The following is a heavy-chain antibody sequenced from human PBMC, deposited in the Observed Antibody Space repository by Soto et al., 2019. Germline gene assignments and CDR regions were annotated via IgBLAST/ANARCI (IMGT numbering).Heavy chain of an antibody. CDR3: ARVRLQNGPYYYYYGMDV. Sequence: SETLSLTCAVYGGSFSGYYWSWIRQPPGKGLEWIGEINHSGSTNYNPSLKSRVTISVDTSKNQFSLKLSSVTAADTAVYYCARVRLQNGPYYYYYGMDVWGQGTTVTVSS. CDR2: INHSGST. D-gene: IGHD5-12*01. CDR1: GGSFSGYY. J-gene: IGHJ6*02. V-gene: IGHV4-34*01.